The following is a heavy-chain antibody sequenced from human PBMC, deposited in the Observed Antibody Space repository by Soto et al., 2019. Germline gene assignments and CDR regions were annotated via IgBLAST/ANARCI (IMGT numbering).Heavy chain of an antibody. CDR2: TSPAGSST. CDR3: ARGTTGSGNYDY. J-gene: IGHJ4*02. Sequence: DVQLVESGGGIVQPGGSLRLSCAASGFTVTSYWMHWVRQAPGKGLVWVSRTSPAGSSTYYADLVRGRFTISKDTAKNPLYLQINSLGDEDTAVYYCARGTTGSGNYDYWGQGTLVTVSS. D-gene: IGHD2-8*02. V-gene: IGHV3-74*01. CDR1: GFTVTSYW.